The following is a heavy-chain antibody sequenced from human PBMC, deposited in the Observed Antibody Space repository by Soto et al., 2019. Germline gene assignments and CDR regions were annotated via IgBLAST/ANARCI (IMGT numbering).Heavy chain of an antibody. V-gene: IGHV4-34*01. CDR2: INHSGST. CDR3: ASSRRTVTRGKYGMDV. J-gene: IGHJ6*02. CDR1: GGSFSGYY. D-gene: IGHD4-4*01. Sequence: SETLSLTCAVYGGSFSGYYCSWSRQPPGKGLEWIGEINHSGSTNYNPSLKSRVTISVDTSKNQFSLKLSSVTAADTAVYYCASSRRTVTRGKYGMDVWGQGTTVTV.